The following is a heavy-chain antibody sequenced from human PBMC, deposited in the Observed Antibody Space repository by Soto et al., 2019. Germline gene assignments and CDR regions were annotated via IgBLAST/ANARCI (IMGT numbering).Heavy chain of an antibody. J-gene: IGHJ5*02. CDR3: VKVSTFYDILTGYYSTNFFDP. Sequence: GGSLRLSCSASGFTFSEYSMHWVRQAPGKGLQYVSTISSDGDITYHADSVKGRFTISRDNSKNTLYLQMNSLRPEDTAVYYCVKVSTFYDILTGYYSTNFFDPWGQGTLVTVSS. V-gene: IGHV3-64D*06. CDR2: ISSDGDIT. CDR1: GFTFSEYS. D-gene: IGHD3-9*01.